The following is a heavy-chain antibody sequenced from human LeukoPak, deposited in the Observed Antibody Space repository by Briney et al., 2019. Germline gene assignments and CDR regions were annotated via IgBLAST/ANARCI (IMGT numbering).Heavy chain of an antibody. J-gene: IGHJ6*02. D-gene: IGHD6-6*01. CDR2: IIPIFGTA. CDR3: AGGVRIAAPFDGMDV. CDR1: GGTFSSYA. V-gene: IGHV1-69*13. Sequence: SVTVSCTASGGTFSSYAISWVRQAPGQGLEWMGGIIPIFGTANYAQKFQGRVTITADESTSTAYMELSSLRSEDTAVYYCAGGVRIAAPFDGMDVWGQGTTVTVSS.